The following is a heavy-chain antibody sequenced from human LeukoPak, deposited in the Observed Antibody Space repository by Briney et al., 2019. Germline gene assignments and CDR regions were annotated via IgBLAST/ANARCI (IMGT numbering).Heavy chain of an antibody. Sequence: PGGSLRLSCAASGFTFSNYEMHWVRQAPGKGLEWASYISSSGNTIYYADSVKGRFTISRDNAKNSLYLQMNSLRAEDTAVYYCARDKLWFGDVGPIDYWGQGTLVTVSS. D-gene: IGHD3-10*01. J-gene: IGHJ4*02. CDR3: ARDKLWFGDVGPIDY. CDR1: GFTFSNYE. V-gene: IGHV3-48*03. CDR2: ISSSGNTI.